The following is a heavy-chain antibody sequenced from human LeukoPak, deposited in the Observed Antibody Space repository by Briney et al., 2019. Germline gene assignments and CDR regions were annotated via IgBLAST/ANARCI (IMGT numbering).Heavy chain of an antibody. CDR3: ARDRACSSTSCSYYYSYGMDV. CDR2: ISYDGSNK. D-gene: IGHD2-2*01. V-gene: IGHV3-30*04. J-gene: IGHJ6*02. Sequence: PGGSLRLSCAASGFTFSSYAMHWVRQAPGKGLEWVAVISYDGSNKYYADSVKGRFTISRDNSKNTLYLQMNSLRAEDTAVYYCARDRACSSTSCSYYYSYGMDVWGQGTTVTVSS. CDR1: GFTFSSYA.